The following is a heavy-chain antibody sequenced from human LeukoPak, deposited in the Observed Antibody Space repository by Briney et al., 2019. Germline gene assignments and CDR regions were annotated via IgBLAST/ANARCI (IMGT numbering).Heavy chain of an antibody. Sequence: PGGSLRLSCAASGFTFSDYPMNSVRQTPGKGLEWVSYISSTGVIYYADSVRGRFSISRDNAMNSVYMQMNSLRVEDTALYYCARDHTWGFVYWGRGTLATVSS. CDR2: ISSTGVI. CDR3: ARDHTWGFVY. J-gene: IGHJ4*02. CDR1: GFTFSDYP. V-gene: IGHV3-69-1*01. D-gene: IGHD7-27*01.